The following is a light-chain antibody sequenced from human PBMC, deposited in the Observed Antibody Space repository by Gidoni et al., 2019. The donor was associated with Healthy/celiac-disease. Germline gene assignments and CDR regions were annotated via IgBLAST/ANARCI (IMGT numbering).Light chain of an antibody. CDR1: QSLLHSNGYSY. J-gene: IGKJ4*02. CDR3: MQALQTPLT. Sequence: DFVMPQSPLPLLVTPGEPAAISCRSSQSLLHSNGYSYLDWYLQKPGQSPQLLIYLGSNRASGVPDRFSGSGSGTDFTLKISRVEAEDVGVYYCMQALQTPLTFGGGTKVEIK. CDR2: LGS. V-gene: IGKV2-28*01.